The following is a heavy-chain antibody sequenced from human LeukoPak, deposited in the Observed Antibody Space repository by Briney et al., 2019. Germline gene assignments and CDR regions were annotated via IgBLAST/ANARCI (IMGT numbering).Heavy chain of an antibody. V-gene: IGHV1-2*02. CDR2: INPNSGGT. D-gene: IGHD3-9*01. J-gene: IGHJ4*02. Sequence: ASLKGSCKASGYTFTGYYMHWVRHAPGQGLEWMGWINPNSGGTNYAQKFQGRVTMTRDTSISTAYMELSRLRSDDTAVYYCARRSYYDILTGPGTGFDYWGQGTLVTVSS. CDR1: GYTFTGYY. CDR3: ARRSYYDILTGPGTGFDY.